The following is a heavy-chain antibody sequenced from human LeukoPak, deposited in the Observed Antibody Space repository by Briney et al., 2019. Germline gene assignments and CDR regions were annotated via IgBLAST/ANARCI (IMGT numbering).Heavy chain of an antibody. V-gene: IGHV3-11*01. CDR2: ISSSDSTV. D-gene: IGHD5-18*01. CDR1: GFTFSDYY. CDR3: ARRPDGYAYGLDY. Sequence: GGSLRLSCSASGFTFSDYYMSWVRQTPGKGLEWLSYISSSDSTVYYADAVKGRFTVSRDNAKNSLYLQMSSLRPEDTAVYYRARRPDGYAYGLDYWGQGTLVTVSS. J-gene: IGHJ4*02.